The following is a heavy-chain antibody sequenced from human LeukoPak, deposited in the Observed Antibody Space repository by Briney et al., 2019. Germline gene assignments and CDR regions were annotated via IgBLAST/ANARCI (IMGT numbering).Heavy chain of an antibody. D-gene: IGHD2-21*01. Sequence: GGSLRLSCAASGFTFTTYTIHWIRQAPGKGLEYVSAVVGNGGTTYYADSVKGRFTISRDNSKNTVYLQVGSLRAEDTAVYYCARERAYYYFDYWGQGAQATVSS. J-gene: IGHJ4*02. CDR3: ARERAYYYFDY. V-gene: IGHV3-64*02. CDR1: GFTFTTYT. CDR2: VVGNGGTT.